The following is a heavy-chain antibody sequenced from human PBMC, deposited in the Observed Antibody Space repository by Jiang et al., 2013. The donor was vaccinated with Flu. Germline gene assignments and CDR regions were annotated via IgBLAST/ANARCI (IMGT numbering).Heavy chain of an antibody. Sequence: RLSCAASGFTFSSYSMNWVRQAPGKGLEWVSSISSSSSYIYYADSVKGRFTISRDNAKNSLYLQMNSLRAEDTAVYYCAREPSIVPAYYYYYGMDVWGQGTTVTVSS. V-gene: IGHV3-21*01. CDR1: GFTFSSYS. CDR3: AREPSIVPAYYYYYGMDV. CDR2: ISSSSSYI. D-gene: IGHD2-2*01. J-gene: IGHJ6*02.